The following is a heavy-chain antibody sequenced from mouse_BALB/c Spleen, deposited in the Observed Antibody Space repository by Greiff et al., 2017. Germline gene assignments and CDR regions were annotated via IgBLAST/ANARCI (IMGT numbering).Heavy chain of an antibody. CDR3: ARNGYYLYYFDY. J-gene: IGHJ2*01. Sequence: VQLQQSGAELAKPGASVKMSCKASGYTFTSYWMHWVKQRPGQGLEWIGYINPSTGYTEYNQKFKDKATLTADKSSSTAYMQLSSLTSEDSAVYYCARNGYYLYYFDYWGQGTTLTVSS. CDR1: GYTFTSYW. CDR2: INPSTGYT. V-gene: IGHV1-7*01. D-gene: IGHD2-3*01.